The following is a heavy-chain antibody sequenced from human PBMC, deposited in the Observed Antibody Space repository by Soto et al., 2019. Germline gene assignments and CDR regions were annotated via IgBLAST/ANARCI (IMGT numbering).Heavy chain of an antibody. J-gene: IGHJ6*02. CDR2: IYYSGST. V-gene: IGHV4-30-4*01. Sequence: SETLSLTCTVAGGSISSGDYYWSWIRQPPGKGLEWIGYIYYSGSTYYNPSLKSRVTISVDTSKNQFSLKLSSVTAADTAVYYWARDSRQDYYYYGMDVWGQGTTVTVSS. CDR1: GGSISSGDYY. CDR3: ARDSRQDYYYYGMDV.